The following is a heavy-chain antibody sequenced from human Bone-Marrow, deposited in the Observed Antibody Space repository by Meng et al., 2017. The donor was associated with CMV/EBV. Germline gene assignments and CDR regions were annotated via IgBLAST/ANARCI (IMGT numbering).Heavy chain of an antibody. CDR3: AKGTSSGWPDDAFDI. CDR2: ISWNSGSI. V-gene: IGHV3-9*03. CDR1: GFTFDDYA. D-gene: IGHD6-19*01. Sequence: SLKISCAASGFTFDDYAMHRVRQAPGKGLEWVSGISWNSGSIGYADSVKGRFTISRDNAKNSLYLQMNSLRAEDMALYYCAKGTSSGWPDDAFDIWGQGTMVTVSS. J-gene: IGHJ3*02.